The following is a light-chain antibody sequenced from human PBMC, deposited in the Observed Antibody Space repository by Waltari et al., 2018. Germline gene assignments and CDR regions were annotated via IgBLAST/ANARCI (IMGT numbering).Light chain of an antibody. V-gene: IGLV2-23*01. CDR2: EGS. CDR3: CSSSGGGTWV. J-gene: IGLJ3*02. CDR1: TTDF. Sequence: QSALTQPASMSGSPGQSIPISCTSTTTDFVPWYQHLPGNAPRLLIYEGSKRPSGLSGRFSGSQSGNTASLTISGLEFDDQATYYCCSSSGGGTWVFGGGTELAVL.